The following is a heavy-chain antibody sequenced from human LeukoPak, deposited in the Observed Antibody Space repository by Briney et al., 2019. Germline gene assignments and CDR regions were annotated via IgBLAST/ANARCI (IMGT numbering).Heavy chain of an antibody. V-gene: IGHV1-18*01. CDR1: GYTFTSYG. Sequence: ASVKVSCKASGYTFTSYGISWVRQAPGQGLEWMGWISAYNGNTSYAQKLQGRVTMTTDTSTSTAYMELRSLRSDDTAVYYCARDFRVRYFDWLSERNDAFDIWGQGTMVTVSS. J-gene: IGHJ3*02. CDR3: ARDFRVRYFDWLSERNDAFDI. D-gene: IGHD3-9*01. CDR2: ISAYNGNT.